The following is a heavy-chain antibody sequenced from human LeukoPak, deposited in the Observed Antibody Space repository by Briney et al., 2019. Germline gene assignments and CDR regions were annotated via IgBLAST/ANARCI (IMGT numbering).Heavy chain of an antibody. CDR2: INQDGSEK. Sequence: GGSLRLSCAASGFTFTTYWMGWVRQAPGKGLEWVANINQDGSEKYYVDSVKGRFTISRDNAKNSLYLQMNSLRAEDAAVYYCARDRGSRWGQGTQVTVSS. CDR3: ARDRGSR. J-gene: IGHJ4*02. V-gene: IGHV3-7*01. D-gene: IGHD1-26*01. CDR1: GFTFTTYW.